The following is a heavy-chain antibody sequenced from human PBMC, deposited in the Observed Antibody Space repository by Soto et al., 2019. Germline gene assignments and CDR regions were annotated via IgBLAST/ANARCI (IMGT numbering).Heavy chain of an antibody. CDR3: ARGFVTMVRGAFNY. CDR1: GGTFSSYT. J-gene: IGHJ4*02. V-gene: IGHV1-69*02. Sequence: QVQLVQSGAEVKKPGSSVKVSCKASGGTFSSYTISWVRQAPGQGLEWMGRIIPILGIANYAQKFQGRVTSPADKSTSTAYMELSSLRSEDTAVYYCARGFVTMVRGAFNYWGQGTLVTVSS. CDR2: IIPILGIA. D-gene: IGHD3-10*01.